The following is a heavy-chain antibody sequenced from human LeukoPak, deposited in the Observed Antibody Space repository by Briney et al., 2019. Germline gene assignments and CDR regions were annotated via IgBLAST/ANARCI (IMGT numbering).Heavy chain of an antibody. CDR1: GYSFTNYW. V-gene: IGHV5-51*01. D-gene: IGHD2-2*01. J-gene: IGHJ4*02. CDR3: ARGGPSYALDY. CDR2: IYAGDSDT. Sequence: GESLKISCKGSGYSFTNYWIGWVRQMPGKGLEWMGIIYAGDSDTRYSPSFQGQVTISADKSIGTAYLQWSSLKASDTAIYYCARGGPSYALDYWGQGTLVTVSS.